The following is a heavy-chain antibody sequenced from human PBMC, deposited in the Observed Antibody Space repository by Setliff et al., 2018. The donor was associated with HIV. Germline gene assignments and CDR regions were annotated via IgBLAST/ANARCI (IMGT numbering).Heavy chain of an antibody. J-gene: IGHJ4*02. CDR3: GRQGTVPGVAVTPIDY. CDR1: GCSISSYY. D-gene: IGHD3-22*01. V-gene: IGHV4-59*08. CDR2: IFYTGST. Sequence: SETLSLTCTVSGCSISSYYWTWLRQFPGKGLEWIGFIFYTGSTTYNPSLNSRVTISVDTSKNQFSLKVTSVTAADTAVYYCGRQGTVPGVAVTPIDYWGQGTLVTVSS.